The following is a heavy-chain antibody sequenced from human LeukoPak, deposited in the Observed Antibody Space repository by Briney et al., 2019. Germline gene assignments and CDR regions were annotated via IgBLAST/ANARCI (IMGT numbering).Heavy chain of an antibody. J-gene: IGHJ3*02. CDR1: ASTLGDYA. D-gene: IGHD3-9*01. Sequence: GGSLRLSCTTSASTLGDYAINWVRQAPGKGLEWVGLIRSKAHGGTIEYAPPIKGRFTISRDESNSIVFLQMSNLKTEDTAVYFCTRARQLRHFDWIPGGGEHDGFDIWGQGSVVTVS. V-gene: IGHV3-49*04. CDR3: TRARQLRHFDWIPGGGEHDGFDI. CDR2: IRSKAHGGTI.